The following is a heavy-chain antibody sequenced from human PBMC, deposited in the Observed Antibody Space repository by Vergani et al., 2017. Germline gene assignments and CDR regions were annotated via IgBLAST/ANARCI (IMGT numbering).Heavy chain of an antibody. CDR2: INSNSGNP. CDR1: GYTFTDYY. Sequence: VQLVQSGAEVKKPGATVKISCKVSGYTFTDYYMYWVQQAPGKGLEWMGWINSNSGNPTYVQGFKGRFVFSLDSSVSTSYLQINSLQPEDTAVYYCVRTRSGSCTGGSCYSGWFDPWGQGTLVTVSS. V-gene: IGHV7-4-1*02. CDR3: VRTRSGSCTGGSCYSGWFDP. J-gene: IGHJ5*02. D-gene: IGHD2-15*01.